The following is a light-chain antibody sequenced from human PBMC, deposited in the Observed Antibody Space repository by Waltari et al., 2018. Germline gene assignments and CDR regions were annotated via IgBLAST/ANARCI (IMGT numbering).Light chain of an antibody. CDR3: QQYGSSPLT. CDR2: GAS. V-gene: IGKV3-20*01. CDR1: QSVSSNY. Sequence: EIVLTQSPGTLSLSPGERATISCRASQSVSSNYLAWYQQKPGQAPRLLIYGASSRATGIPDRFSGSGSGTDFTLTISRLEPDDFAVYYCQQYGSSPLTFGQGTKLEIK. J-gene: IGKJ2*01.